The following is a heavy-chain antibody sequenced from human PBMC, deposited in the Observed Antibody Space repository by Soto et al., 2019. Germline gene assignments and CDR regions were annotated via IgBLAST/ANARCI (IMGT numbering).Heavy chain of an antibody. V-gene: IGHV4-34*01. J-gene: IGHJ4*02. Sequence: SETLSLTCAVYGGSFSGYYWSWIRQPPGKGLEWIGEINHSGSTNYNPSLKSRVTISVDTSKNQFSLKLSSVTAADTAVYYCARARNIWGSYRHHAYFDYWGQGTLVTVSS. CDR3: ARARNIWGSYRHHAYFDY. CDR2: INHSGST. CDR1: GGSFSGYY. D-gene: IGHD3-16*02.